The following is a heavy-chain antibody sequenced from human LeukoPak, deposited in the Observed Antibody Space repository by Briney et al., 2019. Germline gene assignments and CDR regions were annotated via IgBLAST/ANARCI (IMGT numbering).Heavy chain of an antibody. V-gene: IGHV3-7*01. J-gene: IGHJ4*02. Sequence: GGSLRLSCAASGFTFSSYWMSWVRQAPGKGLEWVANIKQDGSEKYYVDSVKGRLTISRDNAKNSLYLQMNSLRAEDTAVYYCARLTTLRFLEWAFDYWGQGTLVTVSS. CDR2: IKQDGSEK. D-gene: IGHD3-3*01. CDR1: GFTFSSYW. CDR3: ARLTTLRFLEWAFDY.